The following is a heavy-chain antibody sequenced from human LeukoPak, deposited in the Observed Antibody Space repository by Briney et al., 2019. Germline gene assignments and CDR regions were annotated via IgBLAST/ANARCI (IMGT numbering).Heavy chain of an antibody. CDR2: IYYGGST. CDR3: ARHGPEQYYYYYGMDV. D-gene: IGHD1/OR15-1a*01. J-gene: IGHJ6*02. CDR1: GVSISSSSYY. V-gene: IGHV4-39*01. Sequence: SETLSLTCSVSGVSISSSSYYWGWIRQPPGKGLEWIGTIYYGGSTYYNPSLKSRVTISVDTSKNQFSLKLTSVTAADTAVYYCARHGPEQYYYYYGMDVWGQGTTVTVSS.